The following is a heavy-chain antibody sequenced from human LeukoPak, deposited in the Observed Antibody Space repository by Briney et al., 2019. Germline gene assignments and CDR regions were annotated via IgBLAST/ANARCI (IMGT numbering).Heavy chain of an antibody. J-gene: IGHJ4*02. CDR3: AKARASNGDDSQSY. V-gene: IGHV3-23*01. CDR2: INGNGGST. Sequence: PGGSLRLSCAASGFTFSSSAMSWVRQAPGKGLEWVSAINGNGGSTYYADSVKGRFTISRDTSRSTLYLQMDSLRAEDTAIYYCAKARASNGDDSQSYWGQGTLVTVSS. CDR1: GFTFSSSA. D-gene: IGHD2-8*01.